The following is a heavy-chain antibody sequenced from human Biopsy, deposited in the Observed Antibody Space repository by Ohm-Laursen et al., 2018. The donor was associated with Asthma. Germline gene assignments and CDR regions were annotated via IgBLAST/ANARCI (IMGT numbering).Heavy chain of an antibody. Sequence: SSVKVSCNSLGGTFNTYVIGWVRQAPGQGLEWMGGINSVFGTTTYPQKFQDRVTITADDSTSTVYMKLSSLRSEDTAVYYCARKAGSCISRTCYSLDFWGQGTLVTVSS. J-gene: IGHJ4*02. D-gene: IGHD2-2*01. V-gene: IGHV1-69*01. CDR3: ARKAGSCISRTCYSLDF. CDR2: INSVFGTT. CDR1: GGTFNTYV.